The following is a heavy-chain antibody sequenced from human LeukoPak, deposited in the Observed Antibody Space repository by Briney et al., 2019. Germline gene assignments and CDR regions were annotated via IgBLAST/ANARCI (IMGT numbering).Heavy chain of an antibody. D-gene: IGHD2-15*01. CDR2: IKSKTDGGTP. CDR1: GFTFNNPW. V-gene: IGHV3-15*01. J-gene: IGHJ4*02. Sequence: GSLRLSCAASGFTFNNPWMSWVRQAPGKGLELVGRIKSKTDGGTPDYAAPVKGRFTISRDDSKNTLYLQRNSLKTEDTAVYYCTTEGGWSFYFDYWGQGTLVTVSS. CDR3: TTEGGWSFYFDY.